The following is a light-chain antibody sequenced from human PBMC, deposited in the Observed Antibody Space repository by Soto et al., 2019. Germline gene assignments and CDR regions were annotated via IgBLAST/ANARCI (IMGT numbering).Light chain of an antibody. V-gene: IGKV3-15*01. CDR2: GAS. CDR3: QQYNNWPPAWT. J-gene: IGKJ1*01. Sequence: EIVMTQSPATLSVSPGERATLSCRASQSVSSNLAWYQQKPGQAPRHLIYGASTRATGIPARFSGSGSGTEFTLTISRLQSEDFAVYYCQQYNNWPPAWTFGQGTKVEIK. CDR1: QSVSSN.